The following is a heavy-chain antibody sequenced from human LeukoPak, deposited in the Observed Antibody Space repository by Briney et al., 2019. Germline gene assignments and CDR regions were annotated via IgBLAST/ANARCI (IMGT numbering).Heavy chain of an antibody. CDR1: GFTFRTYG. CDR3: AKLGLAVAETGYFDN. J-gene: IGHJ4*02. CDR2: ISYDGSKK. Sequence: SGGSLRLSCAASGFTFRTYGMNWVRQAPGKGLEWVAVISYDGSKKYYSDSVKGRFTISRDNSKSTLNLQMDSLRAEDTAVYYCAKLGLAVAETGYFDNWGQGTLVTVSS. D-gene: IGHD6-19*01. V-gene: IGHV3-30*18.